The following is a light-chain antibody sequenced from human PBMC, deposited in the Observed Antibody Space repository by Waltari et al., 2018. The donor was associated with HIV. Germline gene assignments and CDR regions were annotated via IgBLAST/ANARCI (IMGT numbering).Light chain of an antibody. CDR1: NGDISDYNY. CDR2: ELT. V-gene: IGLV2-8*01. Sequence: QSALTQSPSASGSPGQSVNISCTGANGDISDYNYVSWYQQHSDRPPKLIIFELTKPPPGVPDRFSGSKSGNTASLFVSGLQPEEEATYFCSSFAGTHKLFGGGTKLTVL. CDR3: SSFAGTHKL. J-gene: IGLJ2*01.